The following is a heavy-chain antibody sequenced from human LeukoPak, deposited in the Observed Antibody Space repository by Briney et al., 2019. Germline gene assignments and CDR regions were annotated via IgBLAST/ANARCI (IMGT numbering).Heavy chain of an antibody. Sequence: GGSLRLSCAASGFTFSSYGMHWVRQAPGKGLEWVAVISYDGSNKYYADSVKGRFTISRDNSKNTLYLQMNSLRSEDAAVYYCAKASRLTGYPYYYYYGMDVWGQGTTVTVSS. J-gene: IGHJ6*02. CDR1: GFTFSSYG. CDR3: AKASRLTGYPYYYYYGMDV. D-gene: IGHD3-9*01. V-gene: IGHV3-30*18. CDR2: ISYDGSNK.